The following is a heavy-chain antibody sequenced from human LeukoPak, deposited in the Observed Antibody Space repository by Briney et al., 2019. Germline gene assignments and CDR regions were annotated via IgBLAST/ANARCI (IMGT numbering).Heavy chain of an antibody. Sequence: SETLSLTCTVSGGSLTGYYWGWIRQPPGKGLECIGYIHSSEGTAHNASLKSRLTISLDTSKNQFSLTLSSVTAADTAVYYCARHVYGEGMVVWGKGTTVTVSS. CDR1: GGSLTGYY. CDR3: ARHVYGEGMVV. CDR2: IHSSEGT. J-gene: IGHJ6*04. V-gene: IGHV4-59*08. D-gene: IGHD4-17*01.